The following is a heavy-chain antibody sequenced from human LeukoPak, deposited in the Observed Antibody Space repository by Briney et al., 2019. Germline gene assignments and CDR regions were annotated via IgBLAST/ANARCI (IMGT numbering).Heavy chain of an antibody. CDR2: ISHSGRST. CDR1: GFIFGDFD. CDR3: AKAVAVALDY. D-gene: IGHD6-19*01. Sequence: GGSLRLSCAASGFIFGDFDMSWVRQAPGKGLEWVSAISHSGRSTYYADSVKGRFTISRDNSKNTLYLEMNSLRADDTAVYYCAKAVAVALDYWGQGTLVTVSS. V-gene: IGHV3-23*01. J-gene: IGHJ4*02.